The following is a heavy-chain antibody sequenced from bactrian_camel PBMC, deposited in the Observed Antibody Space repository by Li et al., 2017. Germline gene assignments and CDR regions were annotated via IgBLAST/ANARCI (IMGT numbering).Heavy chain of an antibody. CDR1: DFRFASFSRFC. J-gene: IGHJ4*01. CDR3: AAEPRCPFLTRKAGNFAN. V-gene: IGHV3S1*01. D-gene: IGHD1*01. Sequence: HVQLVESGGDSVQAGGSLRLSCAALDFRFASFSRFCIGWFRQAPGKAREGVASFYSGSSAIDYADSVKGRFTASQDNARNMVYLQMNSLKPEDTAIYYCAAEPRCPFLTRKAGNFANWGQGTQVTVS. CDR2: FYSGSSAI.